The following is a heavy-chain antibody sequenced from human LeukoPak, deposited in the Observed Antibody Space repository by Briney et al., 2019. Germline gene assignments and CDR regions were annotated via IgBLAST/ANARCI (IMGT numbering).Heavy chain of an antibody. V-gene: IGHV4-61*08. CDR1: GGSISSGGYY. CDR2: VYHTGHT. D-gene: IGHD3-16*01. CDR3: ARHRFGHLFDY. J-gene: IGHJ4*02. Sequence: SETLSLTCTVSGGSISSGGYYWSWIRQPPGKGLEWIGYVYHTGHTHYSPSLKSRVTVSLDTSRDQVSLMLSSVTAADTAVYYCARHRFGHLFDYWGQRTLVLVSS.